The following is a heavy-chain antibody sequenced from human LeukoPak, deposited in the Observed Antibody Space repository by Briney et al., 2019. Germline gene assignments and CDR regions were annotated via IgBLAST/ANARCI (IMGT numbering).Heavy chain of an antibody. CDR1: GGSFSGYY. J-gene: IGHJ6*02. CDR3: ARGRFSRYYYYGMDV. Sequence: SETLSLTCAVYGGSFSGYYWRWIRQPPGKGLEWIGEINHSGSTNYNPSLKSRVTISVDTSKNQFSLKLSSVTAADTAVYYCARGRFSRYYYYGMDVWGQGTTVTVSS. V-gene: IGHV4-34*01. CDR2: INHSGST.